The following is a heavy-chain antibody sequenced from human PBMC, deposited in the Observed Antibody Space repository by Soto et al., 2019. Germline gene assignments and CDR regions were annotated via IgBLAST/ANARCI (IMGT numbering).Heavy chain of an antibody. CDR3: ARGSAGDYIWGGYCRNAFDI. CDR1: GFTFSSYW. V-gene: IGHV3-7*01. J-gene: IGHJ3*02. D-gene: IGHD3-16*01. Sequence: GGSLRLSCAASGFTFSSYWMSWVRRAPGKGLEWVANIKQDGSEKYYVDSVKGRFTISRDNAKNSLYLQMNSLRAEDTAVYYCARGSAGDYIWGGYCRNAFDIWSQGKMVTVSS. CDR2: IKQDGSEK.